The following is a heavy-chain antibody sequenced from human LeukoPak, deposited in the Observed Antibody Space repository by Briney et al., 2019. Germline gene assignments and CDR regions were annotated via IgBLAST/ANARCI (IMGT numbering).Heavy chain of an antibody. D-gene: IGHD4-17*01. CDR2: ISWNSGSI. V-gene: IGHV3-9*01. CDR3: AREGKMTTVTTSYYYGMDV. CDR1: GFTLDDYA. J-gene: IGHJ6*02. Sequence: GGSLRLSCAASGFTLDDYAMHWVRQAPGKGLEWVSGISWNSGSIGYADSVKGRFTISRDNAKNSLYLQMNSLRAEDTAVYYCAREGKMTTVTTSYYYGMDVWGQGTTVTVSS.